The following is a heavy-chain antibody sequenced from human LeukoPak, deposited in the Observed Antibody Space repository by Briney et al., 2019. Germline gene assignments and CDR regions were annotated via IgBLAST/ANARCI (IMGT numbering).Heavy chain of an antibody. CDR3: ARHGGDYYYGMDV. Sequence: PSETLSLTCAVSGGSISSSNWWSWVRQPPGKGLEWIGYIYYSGSTNYNPSLKSRVTISVDTSKNQFSLKLSSVTAADTAVYYCARHGGDYYYGMDVRGQGTTVTVSS. CDR2: IYYSGST. J-gene: IGHJ6*02. CDR1: GGSISSSNW. V-gene: IGHV4-59*08. D-gene: IGHD3-16*01.